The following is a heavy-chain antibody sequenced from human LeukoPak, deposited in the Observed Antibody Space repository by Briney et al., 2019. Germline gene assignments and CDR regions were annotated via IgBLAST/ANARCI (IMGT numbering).Heavy chain of an antibody. CDR2: IYYTGST. D-gene: IGHD6-6*01. V-gene: IGHV4-59*08. Sequence: PSETLSLTCTVSGGSISSYYWSWVRQPPGKGLEWIGYIYYTGSTNYNPSLKSRVTISVDTSKNQFSLKLSYVNAADTAVYYCARYIGSGLDYWGQGTLVTVSS. CDR3: ARYIGSGLDY. J-gene: IGHJ4*02. CDR1: GGSISSYY.